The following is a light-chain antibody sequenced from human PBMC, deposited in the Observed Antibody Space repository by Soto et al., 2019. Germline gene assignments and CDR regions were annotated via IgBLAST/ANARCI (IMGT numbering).Light chain of an antibody. CDR1: SSDVGGYNY. CDR3: SSYTSSSTL. V-gene: IGLV2-14*03. CDR2: DVS. Sequence: QLVLTQPASVSGSPGQSITISCTGTSSDVGGYNYVSWYQQHPGKAPKLMIYDVSNRPSGVSYRFSGSKSGNTASLTISGLQAEDEADYYCSSYTSSSTLFGGGTKVTVL. J-gene: IGLJ2*01.